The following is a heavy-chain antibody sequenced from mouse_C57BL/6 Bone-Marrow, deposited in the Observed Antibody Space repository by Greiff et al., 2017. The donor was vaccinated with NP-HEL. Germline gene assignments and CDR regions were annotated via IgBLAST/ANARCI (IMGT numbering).Heavy chain of an antibody. V-gene: IGHV1-81*01. CDR2: IYPRSGNT. CDR3: ARSRVPPYAVDY. J-gene: IGHJ4*01. Sequence: QVHVKQSGAELARPGASVKLSCKASGYTFTSYGISWVKQRTGQGLEWIGEIYPRSGNTYYNEKFKGKATLTADKSSSTAYMELRSLTYEDSAVYFCARSRVPPYAVDYWGQGTSVTVSS. CDR1: GYTFTSYG.